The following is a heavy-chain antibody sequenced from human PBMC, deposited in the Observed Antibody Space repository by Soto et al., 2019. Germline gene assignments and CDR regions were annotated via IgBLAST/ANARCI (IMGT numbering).Heavy chain of an antibody. J-gene: IGHJ6*02. Sequence: QVQLVQSGDEVKKPGASVRVSCKASRYTFTTYGISWVRQAPGQGLEWLGWISTYNGNTKYAQNVQGRVTMTTDTSTRPAYMGLGSVRSAGPAVYYCARDRRYDNFGGSYRSDAGGQGTRVTFPS. V-gene: IGHV1-18*01. D-gene: IGHD3-16*02. CDR3: ARDRRYDNFGGSYRSDA. CDR1: RYTFTTYG. CDR2: ISTYNGNT.